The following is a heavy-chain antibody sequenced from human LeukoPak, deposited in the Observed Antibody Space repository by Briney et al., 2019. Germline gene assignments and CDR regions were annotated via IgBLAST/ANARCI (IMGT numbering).Heavy chain of an antibody. CDR1: GFTFRSYG. CDR2: LWYDGSNE. D-gene: IGHD4-17*01. Sequence: GGSLRPSCVASGFTFRSYGMHWVRQAPGKGLEWLSLLWYDGSNEYYADSVKGRFTISRDNSKNTLYLQMNSLRAEDTAVYYCAKGMTTGPRSVYHYMDVWGKGTTVTVSS. CDR3: AKGMTTGPRSVYHYMDV. J-gene: IGHJ6*03. V-gene: IGHV3-33*06.